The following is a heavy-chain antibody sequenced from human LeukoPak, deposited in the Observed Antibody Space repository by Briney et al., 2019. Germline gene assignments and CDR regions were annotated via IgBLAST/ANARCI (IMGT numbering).Heavy chain of an antibody. CDR3: VRRRSYDSSGFPFDP. Sequence: HGGSLRLSCEASGIIFSNYGMNWVRQAPGKRLEWVSGISPSGGTTYYADSLKGRFTISRDNAKNSLYLQMNSLRAEDTALYYCVRRRSYDSSGFPFDPWGQGTLVTVSS. V-gene: IGHV3-23*01. CDR1: GIIFSNYG. J-gene: IGHJ5*02. D-gene: IGHD3-22*01. CDR2: ISPSGGTT.